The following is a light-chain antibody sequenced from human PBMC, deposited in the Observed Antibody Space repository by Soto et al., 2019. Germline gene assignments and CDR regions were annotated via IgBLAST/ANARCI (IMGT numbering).Light chain of an antibody. J-gene: IGKJ1*01. V-gene: IGKV1-39*01. CDR2: AAS. CDR3: QQSYSTTVT. CDR1: QSISSY. Sequence: DIQMTQSPSSLSASVGDRVTITCRASQSISSYLNWYQQKPGKAPKLLIYAASSLQSGVPSRFSGSGSGTDFTLTISSLQPEDFATYYCQQSYSTTVTFGQGTXV.